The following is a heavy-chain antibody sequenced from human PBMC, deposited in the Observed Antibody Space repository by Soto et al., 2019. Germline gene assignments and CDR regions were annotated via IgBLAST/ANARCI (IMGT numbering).Heavy chain of an antibody. CDR2: ISAYNGNT. D-gene: IGHD2-2*01. CDR3: ARDLPPEDY. Sequence: QVQLVQSGAEVKKPGASVKVSCKASGYTFTSYGISWVRQAPGQGLEWMGWISAYNGNTKYAQKLQGRVTMTTDTPTSTANMKLRSPRSDDTDVYSCARDLPPEDYWGKGTLVTVTS. J-gene: IGHJ4*02. V-gene: IGHV1-18*01. CDR1: GYTFTSYG.